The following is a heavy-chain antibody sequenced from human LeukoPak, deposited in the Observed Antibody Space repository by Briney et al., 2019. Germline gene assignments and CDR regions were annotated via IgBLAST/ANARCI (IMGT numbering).Heavy chain of an antibody. J-gene: IGHJ4*02. Sequence: GGSLRLSCSASGFTFSSYAMHWVRQAPGKGLEYVSAMSSSGGKTYYADSMKGRVIISRDNSKNTLYLQLSSLAPEDTAVYFCVKGAESYCDSRSDYWGQGTLVTVSS. V-gene: IGHV3-64D*09. CDR3: VKGAESYCDSRSDY. CDR2: MSSSGGKT. CDR1: GFTFSSYA. D-gene: IGHD3-22*01.